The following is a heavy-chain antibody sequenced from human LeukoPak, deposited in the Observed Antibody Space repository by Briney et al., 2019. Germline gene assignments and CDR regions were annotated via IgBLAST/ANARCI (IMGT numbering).Heavy chain of an antibody. V-gene: IGHV3-66*01. CDR1: GFTVSSNY. D-gene: IGHD4-17*01. CDR2: IYSGGST. Sequence: PGGSLRLSCAASGFTVSSNYMSWVRQAPGKGLEWVSVIYSGGSTYYADSVKGRFTISRDNSKNTLYLQMNSLGAEDTAVYYCATDYGDFLGGMDAWGQGTTVTVSS. CDR3: ATDYGDFLGGMDA. J-gene: IGHJ6*02.